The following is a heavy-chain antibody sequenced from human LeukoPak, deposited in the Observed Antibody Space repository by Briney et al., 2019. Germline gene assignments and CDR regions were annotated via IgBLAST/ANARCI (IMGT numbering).Heavy chain of an antibody. V-gene: IGHV1-69*13. Sequence: ASVKVSCKASGGTFSSYAISWVRQAPGQGLEWMGGIIPIFGTANYAQKIQGRVTITADESTSTAYMELSSLRSEDTAVYYCASALSYYYDSSGWDYWGQGTLVTVSS. J-gene: IGHJ4*02. CDR1: GGTFSSYA. CDR3: ASALSYYYDSSGWDY. D-gene: IGHD3-22*01. CDR2: IIPIFGTA.